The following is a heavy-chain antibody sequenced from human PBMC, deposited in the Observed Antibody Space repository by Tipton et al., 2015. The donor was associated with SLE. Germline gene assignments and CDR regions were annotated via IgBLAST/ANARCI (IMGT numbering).Heavy chain of an antibody. J-gene: IGHJ4*02. V-gene: IGHV4-59*12. Sequence: TLSLTCAVYGGSFNAYYWNWIRQPPGKGLEWIGYIYYLDYTGTTYYNASLKSRVTISVDKSKNQVSLKLISVTAADTAIYYCARDRNYDFEFWGQGVRVTVSS. D-gene: IGHD3-3*01. CDR3: ARDRNYDFEF. CDR1: GGSFNAYY. CDR2: IYYLDYTGTT.